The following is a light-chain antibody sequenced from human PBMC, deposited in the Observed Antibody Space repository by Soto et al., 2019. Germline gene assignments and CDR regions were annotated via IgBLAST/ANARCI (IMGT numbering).Light chain of an antibody. CDR1: QTISSW. CDR2: HAS. Sequence: DIQMTQSPSTLSASVGDRVTITCRASQTISSWLAWYQQKPGKAPRLLIHHASTLESGVPSRFSGSGSETELTLTISRLQPDDFATYFCHARAFGQGTRLDIK. CDR3: HARA. J-gene: IGKJ5*01. V-gene: IGKV1-5*01.